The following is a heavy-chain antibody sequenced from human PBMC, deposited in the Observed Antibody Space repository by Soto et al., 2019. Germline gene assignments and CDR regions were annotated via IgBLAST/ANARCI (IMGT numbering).Heavy chain of an antibody. Sequence: QVQLVQSGAEVKKPGSSVKVSCKDSGGTFSSYAISWVRQAPGQGLEWTGGIIPIFGTADYAQKFQGRVTITADDFTSTAYMELSSLRSEDTAVYYCARHLGGNHYYFGMDVWGQGTTVTVSS. J-gene: IGHJ6*02. CDR2: IIPIFGTA. D-gene: IGHD3-16*01. V-gene: IGHV1-69*12. CDR3: ARHLGGNHYYFGMDV. CDR1: GGTFSSYA.